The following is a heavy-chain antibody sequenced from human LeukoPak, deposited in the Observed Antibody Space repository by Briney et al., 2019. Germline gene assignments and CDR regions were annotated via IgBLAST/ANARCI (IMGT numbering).Heavy chain of an antibody. D-gene: IGHD6-13*01. J-gene: IGHJ5*02. Sequence: PSETLSLTCAVYGGSFSGYYWTWIRQAPGKGLEWIGEIDHSGSTNYNPSLKSRVTLSVDTSKNQFSLRLTSVTGADTAVYWCTGRGGQLYPNWFDPWGQGTLATVSS. V-gene: IGHV4-34*01. CDR1: GGSFSGYY. CDR3: TGRGGQLYPNWFDP. CDR2: IDHSGST.